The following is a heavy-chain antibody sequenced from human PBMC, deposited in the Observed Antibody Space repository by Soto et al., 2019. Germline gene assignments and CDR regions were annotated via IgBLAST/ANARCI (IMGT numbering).Heavy chain of an antibody. CDR3: ARTGGGGKDSSSYRQIDY. CDR2: IKQDGSEI. V-gene: IGHV3-7*04. Sequence: AGSLTLSFRTSGLAFTAYWLSGVRQAPGRGLEWVANIKQDGSEINYVDSVKGRFTISRDNAKNSLYLQMNSLTAEDTAVYYCARTGGGGKDSSSYRQIDYWGQGTQVTVSS. J-gene: IGHJ4*02. D-gene: IGHD3-22*01. CDR1: GLAFTAYW.